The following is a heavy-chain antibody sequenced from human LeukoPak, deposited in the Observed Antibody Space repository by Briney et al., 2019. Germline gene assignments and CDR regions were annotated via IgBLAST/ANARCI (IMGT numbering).Heavy chain of an antibody. D-gene: IGHD6-19*01. CDR3: ARFSSAGTVRPFDY. CDR1: GYTFSTYA. CDR2: ISYDGSNK. V-gene: IGHV3-30*04. J-gene: IGHJ4*02. Sequence: GRSLRLSCAASGYTFSTYAMHWVRQAPGKGLEWVAVISYDGSNKYYADSVKGRFTISRDTFKNTLYLQMTSLRAEDPAVYYCARFSSAGTVRPFDYWGQGTLVTVSS.